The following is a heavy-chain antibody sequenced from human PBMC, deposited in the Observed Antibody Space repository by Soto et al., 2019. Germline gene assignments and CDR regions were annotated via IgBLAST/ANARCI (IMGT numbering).Heavy chain of an antibody. CDR3: ARNLAYCGGDCLTSDY. Sequence: AALKVSCNTSGSTFTSYGIICVRHSPGEGLEWMGWISAYNGNTNYAQKLQGRVTMTTDTSTSTAYMELRSPRSDDTAVYYCARNLAYCGGDCLTSDYWGQGTLVTVSS. CDR2: ISAYNGNT. J-gene: IGHJ4*02. D-gene: IGHD2-21*02. V-gene: IGHV1-18*01. CDR1: GSTFTSYG.